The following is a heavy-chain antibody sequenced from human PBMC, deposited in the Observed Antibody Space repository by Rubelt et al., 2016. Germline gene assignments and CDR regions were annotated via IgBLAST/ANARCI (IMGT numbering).Heavy chain of an antibody. J-gene: IGHJ6*02. CDR2: INHSGST. CDR3: ARDSHYDYTYYDGMDV. D-gene: IGHD3-22*01. Sequence: QLQLQESGPGLVKPSETLSLTCTVSGGSISSTNYYWGWIRQPPGKGLEWIGEINHSGSTNYSPSFTRQVIISLTTSKNKFSRKLTAVTAADTVVYYGARDSHYDYTYYDGMDVWGQGTTVTVSS. CDR1: GGSISSTNYY. V-gene: IGHV4-39*07.